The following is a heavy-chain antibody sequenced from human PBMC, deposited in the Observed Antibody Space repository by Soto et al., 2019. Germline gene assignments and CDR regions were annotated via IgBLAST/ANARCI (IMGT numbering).Heavy chain of an antibody. J-gene: IGHJ5*02. CDR1: GASIKSGDNF. V-gene: IGHV4-31*02. CDR2: IYRDGAT. CDR3: ARDKVPAAPRAYNWFDP. D-gene: IGHD2-2*01. Sequence: SETLSLTCSVSGASIKSGDNFWTWIRQRPGKGLEWIGYIYRDGATYYNPSLKSRVSLSVDTSKDEFSLRVTSVTAADTAVYYCARDKVPAAPRAYNWFDPWGQGTLVTVSS.